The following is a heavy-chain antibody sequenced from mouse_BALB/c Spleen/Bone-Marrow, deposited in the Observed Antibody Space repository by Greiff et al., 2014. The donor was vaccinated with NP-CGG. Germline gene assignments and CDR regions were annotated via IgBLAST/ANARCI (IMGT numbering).Heavy chain of an antibody. Sequence: EVQLGGSGAELVKPGASVKLSCTASGFNIKDTYMHWGEQRPEQGLGWIGRVDPANGNTKYDPKFQGKATITADTSSNTAYLQLSSLTSEDTAVYYCARYRLGTYFDYWGQGTTLTVSS. CDR2: VDPANGNT. D-gene: IGHD2-14*01. CDR3: ARYRLGTYFDY. V-gene: IGHV14-3*02. CDR1: GFNIKDTY. J-gene: IGHJ2*01.